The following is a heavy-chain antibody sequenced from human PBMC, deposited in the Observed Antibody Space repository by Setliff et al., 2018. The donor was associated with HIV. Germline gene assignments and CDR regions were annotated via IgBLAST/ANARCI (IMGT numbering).Heavy chain of an antibody. D-gene: IGHD6-13*01. V-gene: IGHV5-51*01. Sequence: PGESLKISCEDSGYIFTNYWIGWVRQMPGKGLEWMGIIYPGDSDTRYSPSFHGQVTISADKSISTAYLQWSSLKASDTAMYYCARSGTGYSGSWDVPDFDYWGQGTLVTVSS. CDR2: IYPGDSDT. CDR3: ARSGTGYSGSWDVPDFDY. J-gene: IGHJ4*02. CDR1: GYIFTNYW.